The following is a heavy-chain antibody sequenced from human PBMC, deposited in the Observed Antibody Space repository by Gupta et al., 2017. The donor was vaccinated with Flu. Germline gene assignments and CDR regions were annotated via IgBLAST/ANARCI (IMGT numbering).Heavy chain of an antibody. Sequence: QVQLVESGGGVVQPGRSLRLSCVASGFTFGSYGVHWVRQAPGKGLEWVAVLSYGGGDGYYADSVKGRFTVSRDSSEKTVYLQMNSLRAEDAAVYYCARDRTNTWSFDYWGQGTLVTVSS. D-gene: IGHD2-2*01. V-gene: IGHV3-30*03. J-gene: IGHJ4*02. CDR2: LSYGGGDG. CDR1: GFTFGSYG. CDR3: ARDRTNTWSFDY.